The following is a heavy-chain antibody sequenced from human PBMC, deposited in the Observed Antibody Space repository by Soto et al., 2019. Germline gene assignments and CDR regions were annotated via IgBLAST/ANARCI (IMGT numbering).Heavy chain of an antibody. D-gene: IGHD3-3*01. CDR3: ARSSGGNFGIIIEGSNWFDP. CDR2: INPHGGST. V-gene: IGHV1-46*01. CDR1: GDTFTSYY. J-gene: IGHJ5*02. Sequence: VASVKVSCKXPGDTFTSYYLNWVRPARGQGLEWMGVINPHGGSTKYAKKFQDRVTMNRDTSRSTVYMELRSLRSDDTAIYYCARSSGGNFGIIIEGSNWFDPWGQGTLVTVSS.